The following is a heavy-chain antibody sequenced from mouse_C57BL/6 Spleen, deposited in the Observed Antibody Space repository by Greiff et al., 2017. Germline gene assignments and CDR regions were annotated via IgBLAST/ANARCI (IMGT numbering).Heavy chain of an antibody. CDR3: ARGYYGSSYYFDY. CDR1: GYAFTHYL. V-gene: IGHV1-54*01. J-gene: IGHJ2*01. Sequence: VQLQQSGAELVRPGTSVKVSCKASGYAFTHYLIEWVKQRPGQGLEWIGVINPGSGGTNYNEKFKGKATLTADKSSSTAYMQLSSLTSEDSAVYFCARGYYGSSYYFDYWGQGTTLTVSS. CDR2: INPGSGGT. D-gene: IGHD1-1*01.